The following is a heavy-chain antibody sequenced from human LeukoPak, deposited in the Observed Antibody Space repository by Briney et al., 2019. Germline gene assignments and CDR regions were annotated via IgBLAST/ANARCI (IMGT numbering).Heavy chain of an antibody. J-gene: IGHJ5*02. CDR3: ARDRSSSYTRDWFDP. CDR1: VCSINGYY. CDR2: VYNSESI. D-gene: IGHD6-13*01. Sequence: SETLSLTCTVSVCSINGYYWSWIRQPAGKGLEWIGRVYNSESINYNPSLKSRVTMSIDTSKNQFSLKLNSVTAADTAVYFCARDRSSSYTRDWFDPWGQGALVTVSS. V-gene: IGHV4-4*07.